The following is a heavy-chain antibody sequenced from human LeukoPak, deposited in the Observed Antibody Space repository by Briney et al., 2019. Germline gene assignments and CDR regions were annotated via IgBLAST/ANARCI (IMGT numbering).Heavy chain of an antibody. Sequence: GGSLRLSCAASGFTVSSNYMSWVRQVPGKGLEWVSVIYSGGGTYYADSVRGRFTIFRDNSRSTLYLQMNSLRAEDTAVYYCATIVPDVAATLTFDYWGQGTLVTVSS. D-gene: IGHD2-15*01. J-gene: IGHJ4*02. V-gene: IGHV3-66*01. CDR1: GFTVSSNY. CDR3: ATIVPDVAATLTFDY. CDR2: IYSGGGT.